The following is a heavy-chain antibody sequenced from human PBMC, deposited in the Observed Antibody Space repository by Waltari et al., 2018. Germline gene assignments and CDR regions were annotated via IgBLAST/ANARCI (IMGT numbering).Heavy chain of an antibody. CDR1: GYSISSGYY. V-gene: IGHV4-38-2*01. Sequence: QVQLLESGPGLVKPSETLSLTCAVSGYSISSGYYWGWIRQPPGKGLEWIGSIYHSGSTYYNPSLKSRVTISVDTSKNQFSLKLSSVTAADTAVYYCARPRYSGSYSDYWGQGTLVTVSS. D-gene: IGHD1-26*01. CDR2: IYHSGST. CDR3: ARPRYSGSYSDY. J-gene: IGHJ4*02.